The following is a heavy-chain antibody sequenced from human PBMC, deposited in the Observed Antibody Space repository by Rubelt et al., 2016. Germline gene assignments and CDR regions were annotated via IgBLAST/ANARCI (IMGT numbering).Heavy chain of an antibody. CDR3: ARDPEGGAAAGSAGGT. CDR1: SYS. D-gene: IGHD6-13*01. J-gene: IGHJ4*02. V-gene: IGHV3-48*04. CDR2: ISSSSSTI. Sequence: SYSMNWVRQAPGKGLEWVSYISSSSSTIYYADSVKGRFTISRDNAKNSLYLQMNSLRAEDTAVYYCARDPEGGAAAGSAGGTWGQGTLVTVSS.